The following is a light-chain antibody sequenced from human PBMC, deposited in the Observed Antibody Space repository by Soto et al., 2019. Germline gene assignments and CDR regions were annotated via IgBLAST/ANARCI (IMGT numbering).Light chain of an antibody. CDR2: TTS. CDR3: QQANSFPRT. Sequence: DIQMTQSPSSVSASIGDRVTITCRASQGISSWLAWYRQRPGQAPELLIYTTSTLQSGVPSRFSGGGSGTEFTLTISRLQPEDFATYYCQQANSFPRTFGGGTKVVIK. V-gene: IGKV1-12*01. J-gene: IGKJ4*01. CDR1: QGISSW.